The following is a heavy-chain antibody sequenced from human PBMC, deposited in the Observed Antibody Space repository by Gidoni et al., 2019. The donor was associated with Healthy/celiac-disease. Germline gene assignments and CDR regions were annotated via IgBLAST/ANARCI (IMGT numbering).Heavy chain of an antibody. CDR1: GYPFTGSY. CDR2: INPNSGGT. CDR3: ANGPYDYGDYVYYGMDV. J-gene: IGHJ6*02. Sequence: QVQLVQSGAEVKKPGPSVTVSFKASGYPFTGSYMHWVRQAPGQGLEWKGWINPNSGGTNYAQKFQGRVTMTRDTSISTAYMELSRLRSDDTAVYYCANGPYDYGDYVYYGMDVWGQGTTVTVSS. D-gene: IGHD4-17*01. V-gene: IGHV1-2*02.